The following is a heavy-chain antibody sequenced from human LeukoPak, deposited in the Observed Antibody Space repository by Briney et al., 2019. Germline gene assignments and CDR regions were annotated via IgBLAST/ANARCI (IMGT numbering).Heavy chain of an antibody. D-gene: IGHD6-13*01. V-gene: IGHV4-34*01. CDR3: ARGPYSSSWYYYYYYMDV. Sequence: SETLSLTCAVYGGSFSGYYWSWIRQPPGKGLEWIGEINDSGSTNYNPSLKSRVTMSVETSKNQISLKLTSVTAADTAVYYCARGPYSSSWYYYYYYMDVWGKGTTVTVSS. J-gene: IGHJ6*03. CDR1: GGSFSGYY. CDR2: INDSGST.